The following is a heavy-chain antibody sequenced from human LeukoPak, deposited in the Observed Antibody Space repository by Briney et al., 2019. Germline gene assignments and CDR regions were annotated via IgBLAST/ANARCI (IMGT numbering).Heavy chain of an antibody. CDR3: ARVAYYDFWSGYNFFDY. CDR2: INHSGGT. V-gene: IGHV4-34*01. CDR1: GGSFSGYY. D-gene: IGHD3-3*01. Sequence: PSETLSLTCAVYGGSFSGYYWSWIRQPPGKGLEWIGEINHSGGTNYNPSLKSRVTISVDTSKNQFSLKLSSVTAADTAVYYCARVAYYDFWSGYNFFDYWGQGTLVTVSS. J-gene: IGHJ4*02.